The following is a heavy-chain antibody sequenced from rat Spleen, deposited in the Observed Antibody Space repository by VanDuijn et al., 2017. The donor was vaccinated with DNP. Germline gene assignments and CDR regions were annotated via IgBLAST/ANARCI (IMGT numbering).Heavy chain of an antibody. D-gene: IGHD1-11*01. CDR2: ISPSGGST. CDR1: GFTFSNYG. Sequence: EVQLVESGGGLVQPGRSLKLSCAASGFTFSNYGMHWIRQAPTKGLEWVASISPSGGSTYYRDSVKGRFTISRDNAKSTLYLQMDSLRSEDTATYYCATPTEGIVRPFDYWGQGVMVTVSS. J-gene: IGHJ2*01. V-gene: IGHV5-19*01. CDR3: ATPTEGIVRPFDY.